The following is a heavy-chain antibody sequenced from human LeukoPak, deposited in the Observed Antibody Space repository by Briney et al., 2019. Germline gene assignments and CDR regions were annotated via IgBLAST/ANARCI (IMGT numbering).Heavy chain of an antibody. CDR2: ISSSSYI. Sequence: GGSLRLSCAASGFTFSSYSMNWVRQAPGKGLEWVSSISSSSYIYYADSVKGRFTISRDNAKNSLYLQMNSLRAEDTAVYYCARGSRYYNNWFDPWGQGTLVTVSS. J-gene: IGHJ5*02. CDR1: GFTFSSYS. D-gene: IGHD3-10*01. CDR3: ARGSRYYNNWFDP. V-gene: IGHV3-21*01.